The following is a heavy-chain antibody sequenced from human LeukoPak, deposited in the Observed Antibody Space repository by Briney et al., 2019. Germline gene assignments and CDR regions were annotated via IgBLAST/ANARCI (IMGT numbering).Heavy chain of an antibody. D-gene: IGHD6-19*01. Sequence: GRCLRLSCAASGFTFSNYGMHWVRQAPGKGLEWVAIISYDGSNQYYTDSVKGRFTISRDNSKNTLYLQMNSLRAEDTAVYYCAKDRSGLNWYFDLWGRGTLVTVSS. CDR1: GFTFSNYG. CDR3: AKDRSGLNWYFDL. J-gene: IGHJ2*01. CDR2: ISYDGSNQ. V-gene: IGHV3-30*18.